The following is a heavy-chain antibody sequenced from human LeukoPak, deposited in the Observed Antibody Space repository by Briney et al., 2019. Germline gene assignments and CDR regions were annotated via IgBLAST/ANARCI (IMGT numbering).Heavy chain of an antibody. J-gene: IGHJ6*03. CDR2: INPNSGGT. D-gene: IGHD3-16*02. V-gene: IGHV1-2*02. CDR3: ARTLHYDYVWGSYRHPRAYYYMDV. CDR1: GYTFTSNY. Sequence: ASVKVSCKAFGYTFTSNYMHWVRQAPGQGLEWMGWINPNSGGTNYAQKFQGRVTMTRDTSISTAYMELSRLRSDDTAVYYCARTLHYDYVWGSYRHPRAYYYMDVWGKGTTVTISS.